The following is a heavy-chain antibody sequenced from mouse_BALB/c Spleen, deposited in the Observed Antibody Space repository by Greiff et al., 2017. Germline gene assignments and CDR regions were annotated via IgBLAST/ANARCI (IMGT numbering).Heavy chain of an antibody. CDR1: GYAFSSSW. V-gene: IGHV1-82*01. Sequence: VQLHQSGPELVKPGASVKISCKASGYAFSSSWMNWVKQRPGQGLEWIGRIYPGDGDTNYNGKFKGKATLTADKSSSTAYMQLSSLTSVDSAVYFGSREGLYEGFAYWGQGTLVTGSA. CDR2: IYPGDGDT. J-gene: IGHJ3*01. CDR3: SREGLYEGFAY. D-gene: IGHD1-3*01.